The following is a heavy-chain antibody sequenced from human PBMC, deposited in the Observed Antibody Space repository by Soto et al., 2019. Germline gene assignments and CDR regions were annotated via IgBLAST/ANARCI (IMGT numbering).Heavy chain of an antibody. Sequence: ASVKVSCTASGYTFTSYGISWVRQAPGQGLEWMGWISAYNGNTNYAQKLQGRVTMTTDTSTSTAYMELRSLRSDDTAVYYCARDRMTMIVGTGYAIDSCGQGTMVTV. J-gene: IGHJ3*02. CDR3: ARDRMTMIVGTGYAIDS. CDR1: GYTFTSYG. D-gene: IGHD3-22*01. CDR2: ISAYNGNT. V-gene: IGHV1-18*04.